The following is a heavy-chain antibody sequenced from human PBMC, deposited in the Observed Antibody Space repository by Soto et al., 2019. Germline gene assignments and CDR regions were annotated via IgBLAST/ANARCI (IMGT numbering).Heavy chain of an antibody. Sequence: EVQLLESGGGLVQPGGSLRLSCAASGFTFSSYAMSWVRQAPGKGLEWVSAISGSGGSTYYADSVKGRFTISRVNSKNTLYLQMNSLRAEDTAVYYCAKAEWFGETEGGMDVWGQGTTVTVSS. D-gene: IGHD3-10*01. CDR1: GFTFSSYA. J-gene: IGHJ6*02. CDR3: AKAEWFGETEGGMDV. V-gene: IGHV3-23*01. CDR2: ISGSGGST.